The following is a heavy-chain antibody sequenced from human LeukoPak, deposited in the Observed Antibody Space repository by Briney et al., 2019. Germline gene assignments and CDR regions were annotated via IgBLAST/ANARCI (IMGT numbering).Heavy chain of an antibody. D-gene: IGHD3-10*01. J-gene: IGHJ3*02. CDR1: GGTFSSYA. CDR2: IIPIFGTA. CDR3: ARHQSSPYFGSPFKTFDI. Sequence: ASVKVSCKASGGTFSSYAISWVRQAPGQGLEWMGGIIPIFGTANYAQKFQGRVTITADESTSTAYMELSSLRSEDTAVYYCARHQSSPYFGSPFKTFDIWGQGTMVTVSS. V-gene: IGHV1-69*13.